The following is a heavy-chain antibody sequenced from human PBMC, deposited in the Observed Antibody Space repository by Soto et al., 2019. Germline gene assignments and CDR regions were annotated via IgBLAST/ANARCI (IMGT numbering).Heavy chain of an antibody. CDR3: VRVVPIPGSPDN. V-gene: IGHV1-69*13. Sequence: GASVKVSXKTSGGTFSSYAISWVRQAPGQGLEWMGGIVPIVDTSTYAQKFQGRVTITADESTSTAYMELSSLRSDDTAIYYFVRVVPIPGSPDNWGQGPLVTVSS. CDR2: IVPIVDTS. CDR1: GGTFSSYA. D-gene: IGHD1-1*01. J-gene: IGHJ4*02.